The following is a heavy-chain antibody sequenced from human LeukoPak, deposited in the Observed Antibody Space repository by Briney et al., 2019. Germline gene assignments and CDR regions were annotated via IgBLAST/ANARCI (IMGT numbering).Heavy chain of an antibody. CDR3: ARYIVRYSSCCYFDY. Sequence: GRSLRLSCAASVFTFSSYGMHWVRQAPGKGLEWVAVIWYDGSNKYYADSVKGGFTTSRVNSKNTLYLQMNSLRAEDTAVYYCARYIVRYSSCCYFDYWGQGTLVTVSS. CDR1: VFTFSSYG. V-gene: IGHV3-33*01. J-gene: IGHJ4*02. CDR2: IWYDGSNK. D-gene: IGHD6-19*01.